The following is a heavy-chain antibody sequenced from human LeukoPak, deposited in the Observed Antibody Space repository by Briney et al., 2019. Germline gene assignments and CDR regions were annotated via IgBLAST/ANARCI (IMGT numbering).Heavy chain of an antibody. Sequence: GSLRLSCAASGFTFSSYWMTWIRQPPGKGLEWIGSIYYSGSTYYNPSLKSRVTISVDTSKNQFSLKLSSVTAADTAVDYCARRVGYCSGGSCYLSGFDSWGQGTLVTVSS. CDR1: GFTFSSYW. D-gene: IGHD2-15*01. CDR3: ARRVGYCSGGSCYLSGFDS. J-gene: IGHJ4*02. V-gene: IGHV4-39*01. CDR2: IYYSGST.